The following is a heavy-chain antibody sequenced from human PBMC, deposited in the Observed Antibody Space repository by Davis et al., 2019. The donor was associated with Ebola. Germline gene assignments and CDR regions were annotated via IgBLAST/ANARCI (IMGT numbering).Heavy chain of an antibody. CDR1: GGSFSGYY. Sequence: SETLSLTCAVYGGSFSGYYWSWIRQPPGKGLEWIGEINHSGSTNYNPSLKSRVTISVDTSKNQFSLKLSSVTAADTAVYYCARVSLRYSSSWRRVNWFDPWGQGTLVTVSS. CDR3: ARVSLRYSSSWRRVNWFDP. D-gene: IGHD6-13*01. CDR2: INHSGST. V-gene: IGHV4-34*01. J-gene: IGHJ5*02.